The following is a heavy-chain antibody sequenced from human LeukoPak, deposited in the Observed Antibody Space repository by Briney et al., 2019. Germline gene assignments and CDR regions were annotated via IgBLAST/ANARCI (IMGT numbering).Heavy chain of an antibody. V-gene: IGHV4-39*01. CDR1: GGSISSSSYY. D-gene: IGHD3-9*01. Sequence: SETLSLTCTVSGGSISSSSYYWGWIRQPPGKGLEWIGSIYYSGGTYYNPSLKSRVTISVDTSKNQFSLKLSSVTAADTAVYYCAIAPLHVLRYFDRRNYFDYWGQGTLVTVSS. CDR3: AIAPLHVLRYFDRRNYFDY. J-gene: IGHJ4*02. CDR2: IYYSGGT.